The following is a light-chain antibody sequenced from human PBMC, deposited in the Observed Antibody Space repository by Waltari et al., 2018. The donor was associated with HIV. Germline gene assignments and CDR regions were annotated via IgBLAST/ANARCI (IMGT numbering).Light chain of an antibody. CDR3: QQYLDNWT. V-gene: IGKV1-5*03. CDR2: KAS. Sequence: DIQVTQSPSTLSASTGDRVAITCRASQNIGDSLAWYQQKPGKAPKLLIHKASTLKIGVSSRFSGCGFGTEFILTIRNLQPDDFAIYYCQQYLDNWTFGQGTKV. J-gene: IGKJ1*01. CDR1: QNIGDS.